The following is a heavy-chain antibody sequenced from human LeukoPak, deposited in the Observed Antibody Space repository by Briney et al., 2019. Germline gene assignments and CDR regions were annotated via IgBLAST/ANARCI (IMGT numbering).Heavy chain of an antibody. Sequence: PPGGSLRLSCAASGFTFSSYWMSRVRLAPGKGLEWVANIKQDGSEKYYVDSVKGRFTISRDDAKNSLYLQMNSLRAEDTAVYYCAELGITMIGGVWGKGTTVTISS. V-gene: IGHV3-7*01. CDR2: IKQDGSEK. J-gene: IGHJ6*04. CDR3: AELGITMIGGV. D-gene: IGHD3-10*02. CDR1: GFTFSSYW.